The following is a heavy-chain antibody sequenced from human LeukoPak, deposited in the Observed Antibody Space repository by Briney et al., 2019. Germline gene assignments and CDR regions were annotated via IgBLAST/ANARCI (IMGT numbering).Heavy chain of an antibody. J-gene: IGHJ4*02. V-gene: IGHV3-48*03. CDR3: ARGPYSSGWGPYYFDY. CDR1: GFTFSSYE. Sequence: QPGGSLRLSCAASGFTFSSYEMNWVRQAPGKGLEWVSYISSSGSTMYYADSVKGRFTISRDNAKNSLYLRMNSLRAEDTAVYYCARGPYSSGWGPYYFDYWGQGTLVTVSS. CDR2: ISSSGSTM. D-gene: IGHD6-19*01.